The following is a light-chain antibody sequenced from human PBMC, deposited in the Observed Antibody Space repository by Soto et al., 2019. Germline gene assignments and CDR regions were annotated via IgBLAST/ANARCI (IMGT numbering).Light chain of an antibody. V-gene: IGKV3-20*01. CDR3: QQYRSSPS. CDR1: QSVSSSY. J-gene: IGKJ2*01. Sequence: EIVLTQSPGTLSLSPGERATLSCRASQSVSSSYLAWYQQKPGQAPRLLIYGASSRATCLPDRFSGSGSGTYFSPTISRLEAEHFAVYYCQQYRSSPSFGQGTKLEIK. CDR2: GAS.